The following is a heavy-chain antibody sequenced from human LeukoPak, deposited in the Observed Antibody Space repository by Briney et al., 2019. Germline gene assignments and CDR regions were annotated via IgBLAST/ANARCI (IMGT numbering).Heavy chain of an antibody. Sequence: TSETLSLTCTVSGGSISSSSYYWGWIRQPPGKGLEWIGSIYYSGSTYYNPSLKSRVTISVDTSKNQFSLKLSSVTAADTAVYYCARVSLVSLGIDYWGQGTLVTVSS. CDR1: GGSISSSSYY. D-gene: IGHD3-22*01. CDR2: IYYSGST. J-gene: IGHJ4*02. V-gene: IGHV4-39*07. CDR3: ARVSLVSLGIDY.